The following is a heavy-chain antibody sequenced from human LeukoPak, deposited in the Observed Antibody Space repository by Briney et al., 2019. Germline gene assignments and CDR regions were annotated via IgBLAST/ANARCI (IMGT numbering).Heavy chain of an antibody. CDR3: AREPRQQLVL. CDR2: ITSISNYV. V-gene: IGHV3-21*01. CDR1: GFTFSDYT. D-gene: IGHD6-13*01. J-gene: IGHJ4*02. Sequence: GRSLRLSCAASGFTFSDYTMNCVRQAPRKGLERVSSITSISNYVSSADSLKGRLTISKNHAKTSLYLQLDLLRAQDTPVYYCAREPRQQLVLWGQGTLVTVSS.